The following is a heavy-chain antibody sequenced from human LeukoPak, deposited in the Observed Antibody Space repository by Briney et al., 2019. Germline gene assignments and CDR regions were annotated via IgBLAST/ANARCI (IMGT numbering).Heavy chain of an antibody. Sequence: ASVKVSCKASGGTLSSYAISWVRQAPGQGLEWMGRIIPILGIANYAQKFQGRVTITADKSTSTAYMELSSLRSEDTAVYYCARGSYDSSGYYPYWGQGTLVTVSS. CDR2: IIPILGIA. J-gene: IGHJ4*02. D-gene: IGHD3-22*01. CDR3: ARGSYDSSGYYPY. CDR1: GGTLSSYA. V-gene: IGHV1-69*04.